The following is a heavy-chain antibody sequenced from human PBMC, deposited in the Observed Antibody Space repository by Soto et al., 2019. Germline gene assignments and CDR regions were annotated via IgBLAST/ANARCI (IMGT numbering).Heavy chain of an antibody. J-gene: IGHJ4*02. CDR1: GYTFTSYY. CDR2: INPSGGST. V-gene: IGHV1-46*01. Sequence: QVQLVQSGAEVKKPGASVKVSCKASGYTFTSYYMHWVRQAPGQGLEWMGIINPSGGSTSYAQKFQGRVTMTMDTTTSTVYLELSSLRTEDTAVYYCARDGEYSSSWYWGYFSYWGQGTLGTVSA. D-gene: IGHD6-13*01. CDR3: ARDGEYSSSWYWGYFSY.